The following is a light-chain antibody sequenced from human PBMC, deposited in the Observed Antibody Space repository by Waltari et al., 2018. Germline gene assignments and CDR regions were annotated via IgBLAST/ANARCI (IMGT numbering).Light chain of an antibody. J-gene: IGLJ1*01. CDR3: CSCSLVTRSYI. Sequence: QSALTQPASVSGSPGQSITISCSGISSDVGGYNFVSWYQQYPGRVPKPLFSEVSKRPSRVSNRFSGSKSGSTASLTIAGLQSTDEADYYCCSCSLVTRSYILGPGTKVTVL. V-gene: IGLV2-23*02. CDR1: SSDVGGYNF. CDR2: EVS.